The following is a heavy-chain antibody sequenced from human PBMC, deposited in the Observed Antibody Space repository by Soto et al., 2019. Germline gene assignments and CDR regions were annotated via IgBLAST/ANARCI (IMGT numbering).Heavy chain of an antibody. CDR2: IHYSGST. CDR1: GESLNNYY. V-gene: IGHV4-59*01. J-gene: IGHJ4*02. CDR3: ARHSSQNFDWLEY. D-gene: IGHD3-9*01. Sequence: LSLTCTVSGESLNNYYWSWIRQPPGKGLEWIVFIHYSGSTNYNPSLKSRVTISVDTSKNQFSLKLSSVTTADTAVYYCARHSSQNFDWLEYWGQG.